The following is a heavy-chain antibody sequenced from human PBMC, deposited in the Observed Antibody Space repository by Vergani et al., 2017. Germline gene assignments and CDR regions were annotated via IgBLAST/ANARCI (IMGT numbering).Heavy chain of an antibody. CDR3: ARGAMDSNYGDYYGMDV. CDR2: INPNSGGT. D-gene: IGHD4-11*01. V-gene: IGHV1-2*04. Sequence: QVQLVQSGAEVKKPGASVKVSCKASGYTFTGYYMHWVRQAPGQGLEWMGWINPNSGGTNYAQKFQGWVTMTRDTSISTAYMELSRLRSDDTAGYYCARGAMDSNYGDYYGMDVWGQGTTVTVSS. CDR1: GYTFTGYY. J-gene: IGHJ6*02.